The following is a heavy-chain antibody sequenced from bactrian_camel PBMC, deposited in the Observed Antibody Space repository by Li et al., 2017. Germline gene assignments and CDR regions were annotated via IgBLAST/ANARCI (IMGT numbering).Heavy chain of an antibody. CDR1: GVTLISYY. V-gene: IGHV3-2*01. CDR2: IYTGGSST. J-gene: IGHJ4*01. Sequence: VQLVESGGGLVQPGGSLRLSCSASGVTLISYYVSWVRQAPGKGLEWVSSIYTGGSSTAYADSVKGRFTISKDNAKNTLFLQMNGLKPEDTAVYYCAADRLVCLSTDTRAEWHYWGQGTQVTVS. CDR3: AADRLVCLSTDTRAEWHY. D-gene: IGHD5*01.